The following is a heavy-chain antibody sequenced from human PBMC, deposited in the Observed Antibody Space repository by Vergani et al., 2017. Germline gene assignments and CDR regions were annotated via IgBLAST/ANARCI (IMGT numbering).Heavy chain of an antibody. D-gene: IGHD5-12*01. J-gene: IGHJ6*02. CDR3: AKANPRNSGYDYLYYYHAMDV. CDR2: ISGSGGST. V-gene: IGHV3-23*01. CDR1: GFTFNHYA. Sequence: EVQLLESGGDLVQPGGSLRLSCAASGFTFNHYAMTWVRQAPGKGLEWVSVISGSGGSTSYAGSVKGRFTISRDSSKNTLYLQMNSLSAGDTAVYYCAKANPRNSGYDYLYYYHAMDVWGQGTTVTVSS.